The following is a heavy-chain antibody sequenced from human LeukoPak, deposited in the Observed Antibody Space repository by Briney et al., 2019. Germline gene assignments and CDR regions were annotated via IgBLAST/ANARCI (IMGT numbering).Heavy chain of an antibody. CDR3: ARELLWFGELYRGANFDY. D-gene: IGHD3-10*01. J-gene: IGHJ4*02. CDR2: ISSSSSYI. V-gene: IGHV3-21*01. Sequence: PGGSLRLSCAASGFTFSSYIMNWVRQAPGKGLEWVSSISSSSSYIYYADSVKGRFTISRDNAKNSLYLQMNSLRAEDTAVYYCARELLWFGELYRGANFDYWGQGTLVTVSS. CDR1: GFTFSSYI.